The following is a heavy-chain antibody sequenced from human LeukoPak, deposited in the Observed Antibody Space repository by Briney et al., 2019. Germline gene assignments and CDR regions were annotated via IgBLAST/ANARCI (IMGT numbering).Heavy chain of an antibody. J-gene: IGHJ4*02. V-gene: IGHV1-69*04. Sequence: SVKVSCKASGGTFSSYAISWVRQAPGQGLEWMGRIIPILGIANYAQKFQGRVTITADKSTSTAYMELSRLRSDDTAVYYCARGEAYDSTNPLFDYWGQGTLVTVSS. CDR3: ARGEAYDSTNPLFDY. CDR2: IIPILGIA. CDR1: GGTFSSYA. D-gene: IGHD3-22*01.